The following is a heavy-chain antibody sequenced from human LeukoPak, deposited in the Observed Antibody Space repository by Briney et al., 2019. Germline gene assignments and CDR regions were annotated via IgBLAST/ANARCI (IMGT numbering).Heavy chain of an antibody. D-gene: IGHD1-26*01. CDR1: GGTFSSYA. CDR3: ARCNRYSGSYCLDY. J-gene: IGHJ4*02. CDR2: INPNSGGT. Sequence: ASVKVSCKASGGTFSSYAISWVRQAPGQGLEWMGWINPNSGGTNYAQTFQGWVTMTRDTSISTAYMELSRLRSDDTAVYYCARCNRYSGSYCLDYWGQGTLVTVSS. V-gene: IGHV1-2*04.